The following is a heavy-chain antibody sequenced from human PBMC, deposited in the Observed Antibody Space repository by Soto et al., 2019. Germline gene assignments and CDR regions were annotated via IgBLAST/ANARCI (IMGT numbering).Heavy chain of an antibody. Sequence: SETLSLSCTVSGGSISSESYFWGWVRQPSGKGLEWVGTISYSGSPFFNPSLKGRATLSVDTSKNQFSLRLSAVTAADSAVYFCAALLGHCSGGTCFFRWFDPWGQGSLVTVSS. CDR2: ISYSGSP. D-gene: IGHD2-15*01. CDR1: GGSISSESYF. CDR3: AALLGHCSGGTCFFRWFDP. V-gene: IGHV4-39*01. J-gene: IGHJ5*02.